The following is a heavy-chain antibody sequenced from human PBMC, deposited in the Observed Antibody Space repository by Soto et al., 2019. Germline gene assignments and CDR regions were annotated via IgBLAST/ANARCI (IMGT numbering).Heavy chain of an antibody. Sequence: GESLKISCKGSGYNFDTYWINWVRQTPGKGLEWMGRIDPIDSKTKYSPSLEGHITISVDKSISTTYLQWSSLKASDTAIYYCARRIAAAGGYYYYAFDAWGQGTAVTVSS. CDR3: ARRIAAAGGYYYYAFDA. CDR1: GYNFDTYW. CDR2: IDPIDSKT. J-gene: IGHJ6*02. V-gene: IGHV5-10-1*01. D-gene: IGHD6-13*01.